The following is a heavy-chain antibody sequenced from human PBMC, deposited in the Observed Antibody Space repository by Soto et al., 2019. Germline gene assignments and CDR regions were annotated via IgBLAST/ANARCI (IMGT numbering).Heavy chain of an antibody. D-gene: IGHD1-26*01. V-gene: IGHV3-30*18. CDR1: GFTVSSYG. CDR3: AKDWLELTIDAFDI. J-gene: IGHJ3*02. CDR2: ISYDGSNK. Sequence: QVQLVESGGGVVQPGRSLRLSCAASGFTVSSYGMHWVRQAPGKGLEWVAVISYDGSNKYYADSVKGRFTISRDNSKNTLYLQMNSLRAEDTAVYYCAKDWLELTIDAFDIWGQGTMVTVSS.